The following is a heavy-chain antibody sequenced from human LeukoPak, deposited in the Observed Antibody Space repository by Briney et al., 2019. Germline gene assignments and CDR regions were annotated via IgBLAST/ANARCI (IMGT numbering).Heavy chain of an antibody. V-gene: IGHV3-23*01. CDR3: AKDVVVVPAATDY. D-gene: IGHD2-2*01. J-gene: IGHJ4*02. CDR2: ISGSGGST. CDR1: GFTFSSYA. Sequence: GGSLRLSCAASGFTFSSYAMSWVRQAPGKGLEWVSAISGSGGSTYYADSVKGRFTISRDNSKNTLYLQMNGLRAEDTAVYYCAKDVVVVPAATDYWGQGTLVTVSS.